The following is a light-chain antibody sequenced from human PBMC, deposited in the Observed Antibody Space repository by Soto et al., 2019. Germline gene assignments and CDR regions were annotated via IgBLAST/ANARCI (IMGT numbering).Light chain of an antibody. J-gene: IGLJ2*01. CDR2: GNS. CDR3: QSYDSSAGVI. Sequence: QSVLTQPPSVSGAAGQRVTISCTGSSSNIGGGYDVHWYQQLPGTAPKLLIYGNSNRPSGVPDRFSGSKSGTSASLAITGLQAEDEADYYCQSYDSSAGVIFGGGTKLTVL. V-gene: IGLV1-40*01. CDR1: SSNIGGGYD.